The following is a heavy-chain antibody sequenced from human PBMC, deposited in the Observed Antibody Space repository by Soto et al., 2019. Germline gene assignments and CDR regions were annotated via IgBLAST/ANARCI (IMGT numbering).Heavy chain of an antibody. Sequence: SETLSLTCTVSGGSISSPSHHWGWVRQPPGKGLEWIGTIYYTGSTYHNPYLRSRVTIFVDTSKNQFSLKLTSVTAADTAVYYCARDFGGGALDSWGQGTLVTVSS. J-gene: IGHJ5*01. D-gene: IGHD3-3*01. CDR1: GGSISSPSHH. CDR3: ARDFGGGALDS. CDR2: IYYTGST. V-gene: IGHV4-39*02.